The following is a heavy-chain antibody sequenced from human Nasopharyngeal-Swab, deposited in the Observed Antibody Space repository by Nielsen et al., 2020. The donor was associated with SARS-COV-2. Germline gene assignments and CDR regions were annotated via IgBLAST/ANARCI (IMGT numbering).Heavy chain of an antibody. CDR2: INHSGST. J-gene: IGHJ5*02. CDR1: GGSFSGYY. V-gene: IGHV4-34*01. D-gene: IGHD6-19*01. Sequence: SETLSLTCAVYGGSFSGYYWSWIRQPPGKGLEWIGEINHSGSTNYNPSLKSRVTISVDTSKNQFSLKLSSVTAADTAVYYCARSGHSSGWYKVGNWFDPWGQGTLVTVSS. CDR3: ARSGHSSGWYKVGNWFDP.